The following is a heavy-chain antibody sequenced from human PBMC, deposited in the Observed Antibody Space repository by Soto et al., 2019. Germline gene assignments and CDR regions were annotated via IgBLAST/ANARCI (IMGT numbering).Heavy chain of an antibody. J-gene: IGHJ4*02. CDR1: GGSISSSSYY. D-gene: IGHD3-16*01. CDR3: ARTTLGYYDYIWGSSAGTPYYFDY. CDR2: IYYSGST. Sequence: SETLSLTCTVSGGSISSSSYYWGWIRQPPGKGLEWIGSIYYSGSTYYNPSLKSRVTISVDTSKNQFSLKLSSVTAADTAVYYCARTTLGYYDYIWGSSAGTPYYFDYWGQGTLVTAPQ. V-gene: IGHV4-39*01.